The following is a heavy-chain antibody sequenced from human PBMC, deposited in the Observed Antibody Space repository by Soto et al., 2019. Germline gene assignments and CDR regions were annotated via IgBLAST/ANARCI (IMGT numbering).Heavy chain of an antibody. D-gene: IGHD2-2*01. CDR3: ARLVVVVPVANA. CDR1: GYSFASYW. CDR2: IDPTDSYT. Sequence: LNISCKGSGYSFASYWINWVRQVPGKGLEWMGRIDPTDSYTNYSPSFQGRVTLSADKSISTVYLQWSSLGASDTATYFCARLVVVVPVANAWGQGTLVTVSS. J-gene: IGHJ5*02. V-gene: IGHV5-10-1*01.